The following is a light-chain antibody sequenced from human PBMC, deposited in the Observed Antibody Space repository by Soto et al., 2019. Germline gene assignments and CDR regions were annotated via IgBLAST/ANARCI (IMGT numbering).Light chain of an antibody. Sequence: DIRMTQSPSSLSASVGSRVTITCQASQDIRKYLNCYQQKPGKAPDLLIYYTSNLETGVPSRFSGSGSGTDFTFTISSLKPEDIATYYCQQYENLVTFGGGTKVDIK. V-gene: IGKV1-33*01. CDR2: YTS. CDR3: QQYENLVT. J-gene: IGKJ4*01. CDR1: QDIRKY.